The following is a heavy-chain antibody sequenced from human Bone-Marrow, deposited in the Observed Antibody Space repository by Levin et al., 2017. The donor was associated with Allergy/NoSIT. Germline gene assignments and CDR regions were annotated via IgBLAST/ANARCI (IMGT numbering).Heavy chain of an antibody. CDR1: GFAFGSYS. CDR3: TRDQRGSGIFDY. J-gene: IGHJ4*02. D-gene: IGHD3-10*01. CDR2: ISHNGAGT. Sequence: PGESLKISCEGTGFAFGSYSMHWVRQSPGTGFEYVSAISHNGAGTYYGDSVAGRFTISRDNSKNTVVLQMDSLRAEDMGVYYCTRDQRGSGIFDYWGQGALVIVSS. V-gene: IGHV3-64*02.